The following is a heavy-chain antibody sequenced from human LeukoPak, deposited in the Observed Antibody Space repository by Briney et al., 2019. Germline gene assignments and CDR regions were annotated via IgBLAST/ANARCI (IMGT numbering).Heavy chain of an antibody. V-gene: IGHV1-8*01. J-gene: IGHJ6*03. CDR1: GYTFTSYD. CDR2: MNPNGGNT. D-gene: IGHD6-13*01. CDR3: ARWGAAGTWGYYYYYYMDV. Sequence: ASVKVSCKASGYTFTSYDINWVRQVTGQGLEWMGWMNPNGGNTGYAQKFQGRVTMTRNTSISTAYMELSSLRSEDTAVCYCARWGAAGTWGYYYYYYMDVWGKGTTVTVSS.